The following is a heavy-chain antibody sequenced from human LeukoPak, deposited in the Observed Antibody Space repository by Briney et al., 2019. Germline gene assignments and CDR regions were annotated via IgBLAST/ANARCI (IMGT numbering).Heavy chain of an antibody. D-gene: IGHD6-13*01. Sequence: PSETLSLTCAVYGGSFSGYYWSWIRQPPGKGLEWFGEINHSGSTNYNPSLKSRVTISLDTSKNQFSLKLSSVTAADTAVYYCARGIGAAAAVVFDYWGQGTLVTVSS. CDR1: GGSFSGYY. CDR3: ARGIGAAAAVVFDY. J-gene: IGHJ4*02. CDR2: INHSGST. V-gene: IGHV4-34*01.